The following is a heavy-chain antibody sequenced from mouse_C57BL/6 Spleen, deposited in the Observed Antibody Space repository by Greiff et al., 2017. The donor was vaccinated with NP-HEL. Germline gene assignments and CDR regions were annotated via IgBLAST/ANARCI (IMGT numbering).Heavy chain of an antibody. CDR1: GYTFTDYE. D-gene: IGHD2-4*01. CDR2: IDPETGGT. J-gene: IGHJ4*01. Sequence: QVQLQQSGAELVRPGASVTLSCKASGYTFTDYEMHWVKQTPVPGLEWIGAIDPETGGTAYHQKFKGKALLTADTSSSTAYMELRSLTSEDSAVYYCTRSGLRRDAMDYWGQGTSVTVSS. CDR3: TRSGLRRDAMDY. V-gene: IGHV1-15*01.